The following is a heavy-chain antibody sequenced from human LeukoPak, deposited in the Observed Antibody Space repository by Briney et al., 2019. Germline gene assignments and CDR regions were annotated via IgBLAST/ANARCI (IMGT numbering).Heavy chain of an antibody. D-gene: IGHD1-26*01. Sequence: GASVKVSCKASGGTFSSYAISWVRQAPGQGLEWMGGVIPIFGTANYAQKFQGRVTITADESTSTAYMELSSLRSEDTAVYYCARDLVGAPVDIWGQGTMVTVSS. V-gene: IGHV1-69*13. CDR1: GGTFSSYA. J-gene: IGHJ3*02. CDR2: VIPIFGTA. CDR3: ARDLVGAPVDI.